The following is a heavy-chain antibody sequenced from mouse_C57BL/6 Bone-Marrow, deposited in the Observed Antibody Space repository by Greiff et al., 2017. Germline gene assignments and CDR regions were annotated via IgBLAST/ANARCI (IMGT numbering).Heavy chain of an antibody. Sequence: QVQLQQPGAELVKPGASVKMSCKASGYTFTSYWITWVKQRPGQGLEWIGDIYPGSGSTNYNEKFKSKATLTVDTSSSTAYMQLSSLTSEDSAVYYCARRGLWCYDYSWFAYWGQGTLVTVSA. CDR2: IYPGSGST. CDR1: GYTFTSYW. J-gene: IGHJ3*01. CDR3: ARRGLWCYDYSWFAY. D-gene: IGHD2-4*01. V-gene: IGHV1-55*01.